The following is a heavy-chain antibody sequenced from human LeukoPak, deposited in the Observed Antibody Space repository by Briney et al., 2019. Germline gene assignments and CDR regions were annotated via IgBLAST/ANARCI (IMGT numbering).Heavy chain of an antibody. CDR3: ARDDKIAVAGFDY. V-gene: IGHV1-2*02. CDR1: GYTFTGYY. J-gene: IGHJ4*02. Sequence: ASVKVSCKASGYTFTGYYMHWVRQAPGQGLEWMGWINPNSGGTNYAQRFQGRVTMTRDTSISTAYMELGRLRSDDTAVYYCARDDKIAVAGFDYWGQGTLVTVSS. D-gene: IGHD6-19*01. CDR2: INPNSGGT.